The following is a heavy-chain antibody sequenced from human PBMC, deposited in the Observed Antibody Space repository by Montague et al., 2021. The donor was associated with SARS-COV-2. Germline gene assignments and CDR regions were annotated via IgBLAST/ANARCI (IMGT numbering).Heavy chain of an antibody. Sequence: SETLSLTCTVSGGSISSSSYYWGWIRQPPGKGLEWIGSIYYSGSTYYNPSLKSRVTISVDTSKNQSSLKLSSVTAADTAVYYCARFATSYYYDSKAAPATPDAFDIWGQGTMVTVSS. CDR1: GGSISSSSYY. CDR2: IYYSGST. J-gene: IGHJ3*02. V-gene: IGHV4-39*01. D-gene: IGHD3-22*01. CDR3: ARFATSYYYDSKAAPATPDAFDI.